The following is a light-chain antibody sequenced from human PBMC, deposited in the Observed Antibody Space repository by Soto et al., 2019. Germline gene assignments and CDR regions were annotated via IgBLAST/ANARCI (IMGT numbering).Light chain of an antibody. CDR2: GNN. CDR3: QSYDSSLSGYV. CDR1: SSNIGAGYD. V-gene: IGLV1-40*01. Sequence: AVVTQPPSVSGAPGQRVTISCTGSSSNIGAGYDVHWYQHLPGTAPKLLIYGNNNRPSGVPERFSGSKSGTSASLAITGLQAEDEADYYCQSYDSSLSGYVFGTGTKLTVL. J-gene: IGLJ1*01.